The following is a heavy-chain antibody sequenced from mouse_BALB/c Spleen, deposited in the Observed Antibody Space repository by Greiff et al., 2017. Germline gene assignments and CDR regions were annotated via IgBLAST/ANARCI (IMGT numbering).Heavy chain of an antibody. J-gene: IGHJ3*01. CDR3: ARGRTTGFAY. Sequence: EVQLQQSGPELVKPGASVKISCKASGYTFTDYNMHWVKQSHGKSLEWIGYIYPYNGGTGYNQKFKSKATLTVDNSSSTAYMELRSLTSEDSAVYYCARGRTTGFAYWGQGTLVTVSA. D-gene: IGHD1-1*01. CDR1: GYTFTDYN. CDR2: IYPYNGGT. V-gene: IGHV1S29*02.